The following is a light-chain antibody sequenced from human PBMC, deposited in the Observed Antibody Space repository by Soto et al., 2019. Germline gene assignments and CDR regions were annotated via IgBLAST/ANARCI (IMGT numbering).Light chain of an antibody. CDR1: QSVLYSSNNKNY. Sequence: DIVMTQSPDSLAVSLGERATINCKSSQSVLYSSNNKNYLAWYQQKPGQPPKLLIYWASTPESGVPDRFSGSGSGTDFALAISSLQAEDVAVYYCQQYSSTPPGTFGQGTKLEIK. V-gene: IGKV4-1*01. CDR2: WAS. J-gene: IGKJ2*02. CDR3: QQYSSTPPGT.